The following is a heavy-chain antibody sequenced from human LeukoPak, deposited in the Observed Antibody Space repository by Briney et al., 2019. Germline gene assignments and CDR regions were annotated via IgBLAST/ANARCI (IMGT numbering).Heavy chain of an antibody. CDR1: GFTVSSFY. CDR3: ARDIRHSSHCYYYGLDV. CDR2: IYSDGRT. D-gene: IGHD1-1*01. V-gene: IGHV3-53*01. Sequence: GGSLRLSCVASGFTVSSFYMSWVRQAPGKGLEWVSVIYSDGRTYYADSVKGRFTISRDNFKNTLYLQMNSLRAENTAIYYCARDIRHSSHCYYYGLDVWGQGATVTVSS. J-gene: IGHJ6*02.